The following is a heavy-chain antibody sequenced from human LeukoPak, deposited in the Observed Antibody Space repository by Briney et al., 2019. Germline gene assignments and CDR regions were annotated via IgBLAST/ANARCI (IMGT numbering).Heavy chain of an antibody. J-gene: IGHJ6*02. D-gene: IGHD3-10*01. Sequence: GGSLRLSCAASEFTFSTYGMHWVRQAPGKGLEWVAVISYDGSYKFYADSVKGRFTISRDNSKSTLYLQMNSLRAEDTAVYYCARYYYGSGSYYPYVYYYGMDVWGQGTTVTVSS. CDR1: EFTFSTYG. CDR3: ARYYYGSGSYYPYVYYYGMDV. CDR2: ISYDGSYK. V-gene: IGHV3-30*03.